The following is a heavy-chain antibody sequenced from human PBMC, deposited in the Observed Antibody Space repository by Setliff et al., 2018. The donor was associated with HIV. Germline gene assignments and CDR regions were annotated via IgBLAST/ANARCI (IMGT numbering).Heavy chain of an antibody. J-gene: IGHJ6*02. D-gene: IGHD2-15*01. CDR3: ARGSGGYCSGGSCYFGFGLAL. CDR1: GGTFSSYS. V-gene: IGHV1-69*13. Sequence: SVKVSCKASGGTFSSYSITWVRQAPGQGLEWMGGIIPIFNTANYAQKFQGRVAITADESTSTAYMELSSLGSEDTAVYYCARGSGGYCSGGSCYFGFGLALWGQGTTVTVSS. CDR2: IIPIFNTA.